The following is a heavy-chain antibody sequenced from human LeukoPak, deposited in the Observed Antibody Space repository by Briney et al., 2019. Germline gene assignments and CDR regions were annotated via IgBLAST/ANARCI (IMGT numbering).Heavy chain of an antibody. CDR3: ARGVWFGELLSYFDY. D-gene: IGHD3-10*01. CDR1: GFTFSSYA. Sequence: GRSLRLSCAASGFTFSSYAMHWVRQAPGKGLEWVAVISYDGSNKYYADSVKGRFTISRDNSKNTLYLQMNSLRAEDTAVYYCARGVWFGELLSYFDYWGQGTLVTGSS. J-gene: IGHJ4*02. V-gene: IGHV3-30*04. CDR2: ISYDGSNK.